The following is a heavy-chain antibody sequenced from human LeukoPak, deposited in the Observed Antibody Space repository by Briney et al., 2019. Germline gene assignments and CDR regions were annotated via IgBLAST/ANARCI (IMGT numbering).Heavy chain of an antibody. CDR1: GFTFSSYA. CDR3: ARDPLTVYYYDSSGLGGFDY. Sequence: GGSLRLSCAASGFTFSSYAMHWVRQAPGKGLEWVAVISYDGSNKYYADSVKGRFTISRDNSKNTLYLQMNSLRAEDTAVYYCARDPLTVYYYDSSGLGGFDYWGQGTLVTVSS. J-gene: IGHJ4*02. CDR2: ISYDGSNK. D-gene: IGHD3-22*01. V-gene: IGHV3-30-3*01.